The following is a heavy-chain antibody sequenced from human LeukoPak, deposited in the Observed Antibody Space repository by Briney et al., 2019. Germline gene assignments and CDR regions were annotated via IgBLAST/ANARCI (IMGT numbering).Heavy chain of an antibody. J-gene: IGHJ4*02. CDR1: GYTFTSYY. CDR2: IDSNTGDT. D-gene: IGHD3-10*01. Sequence: SVKVSCKASGYTFTSYYLHWVRQAPGQGLEWMAWIDSNTGDTNCAQKFKGRVTVTRDTSISTVYMELSSHTSDDTALYYCARTSLVREIPLDNWGLGTLVTVSS. V-gene: IGHV1-2*02. CDR3: ARTSLVREIPLDN.